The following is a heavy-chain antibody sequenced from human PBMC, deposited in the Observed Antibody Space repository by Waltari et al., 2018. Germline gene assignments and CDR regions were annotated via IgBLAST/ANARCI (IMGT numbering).Heavy chain of an antibody. D-gene: IGHD1-26*01. Sequence: ELQLVESGVALVQPGGSLRLSCAASGFAVSDPFMDWVRQAPGKGLEWVGRIKNRAHHYTTEYAASVRGRFNISRDDSKNLLYLQMNSLTTMDTAVYYCAQYYVGFWGPGSVVTVSS. CDR1: GFAVSDPF. CDR2: IKNRAHHYTT. CDR3: AQYYVGF. V-gene: IGHV3-72*01. J-gene: IGHJ4*02.